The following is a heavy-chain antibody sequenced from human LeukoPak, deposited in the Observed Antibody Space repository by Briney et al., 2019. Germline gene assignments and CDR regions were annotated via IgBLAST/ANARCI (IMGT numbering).Heavy chain of an antibody. V-gene: IGHV1-69*13. J-gene: IGHJ6*02. Sequence: PGASVKVSCKASGGTFSKYTISWVRQAPGQGLEWMGGIIPIFGTAHYAQKFQGRVTITADESTSTAYMELSSLRSEDTAVYYCGRVSQSQRHYYYYGMDVWGQGTTVTVSS. CDR3: GRVSQSQRHYYYYGMDV. CDR2: IIPIFGTA. CDR1: GGTFSKYT.